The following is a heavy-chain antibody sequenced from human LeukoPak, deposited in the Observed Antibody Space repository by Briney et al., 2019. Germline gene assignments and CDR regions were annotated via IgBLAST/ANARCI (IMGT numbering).Heavy chain of an antibody. CDR3: ARRDFVGVSSA. V-gene: IGHV4-30-4*01. CDR2: IYYSGST. J-gene: IGHJ4*02. Sequence: SETLSLTCTVSGGSISSGDYYWSWIRQPPGKGLEWIGYIYYSGSTYYNPSLKSRVTISVDTSKNQFSLKLSSVTAADTAVYYCARRDFVGVSSAWGQGTLVTVSS. CDR1: GGSISSGDYY. D-gene: IGHD3-22*01.